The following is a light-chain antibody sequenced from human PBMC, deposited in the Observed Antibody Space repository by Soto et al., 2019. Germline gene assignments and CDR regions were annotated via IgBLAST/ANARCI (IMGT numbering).Light chain of an antibody. CDR1: QGFTSW. CDR3: QQADSLPPRFA. V-gene: IGKV1-12*01. J-gene: IGKJ3*01. Sequence: DIHMTQSPTSVSASVGDRVTITCRASQGFTSWVAWSQQKPGKPPKVLIYASTTLQSGVPSRFSGSGSGTDFTLTITSLQPEDSATYYCQQADSLPPRFAFGPGTKVEI. CDR2: AST.